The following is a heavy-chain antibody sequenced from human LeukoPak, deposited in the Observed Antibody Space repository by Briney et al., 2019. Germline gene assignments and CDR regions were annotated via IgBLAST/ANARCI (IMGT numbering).Heavy chain of an antibody. Sequence: ASVKVSCKASGYTFTGYYMHWVRQAPGQGLEWMGWINPNSGGTNYAQKFQGRVTMTTDTSTSTAYMELRSLRSDDTAVYYCARVLEGYWGQGTLVTVSS. V-gene: IGHV1-2*02. CDR3: ARVLEGY. J-gene: IGHJ4*02. CDR2: INPNSGGT. CDR1: GYTFTGYY. D-gene: IGHD1-1*01.